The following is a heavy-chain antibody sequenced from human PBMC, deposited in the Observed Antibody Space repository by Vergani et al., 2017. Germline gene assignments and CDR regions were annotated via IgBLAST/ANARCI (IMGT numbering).Heavy chain of an antibody. D-gene: IGHD6-6*01. CDR2: IKQDGSEK. V-gene: IGHV3-7*01. CDR1: GFTFSSYW. Sequence: EVQLVESGGGLVQPGGSLRLSCAASGFTFSSYWMSWVRQAPGKGLEWVANIKQDGSEKYYVDSVKGRFTISRDNAKNSLYLQMNSLRAEDTAVYYCAREGRGQLVRDVAFDIWGQGTMVTVSS. CDR3: AREGRGQLVRDVAFDI. J-gene: IGHJ3*02.